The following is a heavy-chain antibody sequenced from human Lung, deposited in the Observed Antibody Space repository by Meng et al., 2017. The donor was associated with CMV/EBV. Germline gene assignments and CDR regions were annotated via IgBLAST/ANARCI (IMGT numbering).Heavy chain of an antibody. CDR1: GFTFSIYE. Sequence: GESXKISCAASGFTFSIYEMNWVRQAPGKGLEWVSFISVTGSQIYYADSVKGRFTISRDNAQNSLYLQMNSLRGDDTAVYYCARGIRRRDELWNWRRSRNNVFYIDSWGQGRXVNVYS. V-gene: IGHV3-48*03. CDR2: ISVTGSQI. J-gene: IGHJ4*02. D-gene: IGHD1/OR15-1a*01. CDR3: ARGIRRRDELWNWRRSRNNVFYIDS.